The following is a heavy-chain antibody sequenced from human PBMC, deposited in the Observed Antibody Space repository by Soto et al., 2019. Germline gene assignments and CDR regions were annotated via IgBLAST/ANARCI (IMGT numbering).Heavy chain of an antibody. CDR1: GFTFSSYG. D-gene: IGHD2-2*01. V-gene: IGHV3-33*01. Sequence: QVQLVESGGSVVQPGRSLRLSCAASGFTFSSYGMHWVRQAPGKGLEWVAVIWYDGSNKYYADSVKGRFTISRDNSKNTLYLQMNSLRAEDTAVYYCARGVLEYQLLKAWFDYWGQGTVVNVS. CDR2: IWYDGSNK. CDR3: ARGVLEYQLLKAWFDY. J-gene: IGHJ4*02.